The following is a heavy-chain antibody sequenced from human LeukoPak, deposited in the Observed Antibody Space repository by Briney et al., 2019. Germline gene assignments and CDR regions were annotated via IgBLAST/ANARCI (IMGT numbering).Heavy chain of an antibody. J-gene: IGHJ4*02. CDR3: ARSDYGDYGGTDY. V-gene: IGHV1-2*02. CDR1: GYTFTGYY. Sequence: ASVKISCKASGYTFTGYYMHWVRQAPGQGLEWMGWINPNSGGTNYAQKFQGRVTMTRDTSISTAYMELSRLRPDDTAVYYCARSDYGDYGGTDYWGQGTLVTVSS. CDR2: INPNSGGT. D-gene: IGHD4-17*01.